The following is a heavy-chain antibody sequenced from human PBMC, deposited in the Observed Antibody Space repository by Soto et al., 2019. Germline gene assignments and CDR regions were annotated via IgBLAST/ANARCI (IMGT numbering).Heavy chain of an antibody. CDR1: GFSLSTSEMC. J-gene: IGHJ6*04. CDR3: AGIRRVGGAEVGFFDGMDV. V-gene: IGHV2-70*13. Sequence: SGPTLVNPTQTLTLTCTFSGFSLSTSEMCVSWIRQPPGKALEWLALIDWDDDKYYSTSLKSRLTISKDTSKNQVVLTMTNMDPGDTATYFCAGIRRVGGAEVGFFDGMDVGGKGTTVTVSS. CDR2: IDWDDDK. D-gene: IGHD3-16*01.